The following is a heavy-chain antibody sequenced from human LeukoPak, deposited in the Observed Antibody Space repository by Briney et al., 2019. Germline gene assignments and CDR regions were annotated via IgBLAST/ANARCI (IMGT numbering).Heavy chain of an antibody. CDR1: RGSFSSYY. J-gene: IGHJ4*02. CDR3: ATMMYGSGNYYNSDY. CDR2: IYYSGST. Sequence: SETLSLTCTVSRGSFSSYYWSWIRQLPGKGLEWIGYIYYSGSTNYNPSLKSRVTISIHTSKNQFSLNLTSVTAADTAVYYCATMMYGSGNYYNSDYWGQGTLVTVSS. V-gene: IGHV4-59*08. D-gene: IGHD3-10*01.